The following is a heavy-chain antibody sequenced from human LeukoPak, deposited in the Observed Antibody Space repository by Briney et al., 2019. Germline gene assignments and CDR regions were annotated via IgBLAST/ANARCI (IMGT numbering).Heavy chain of an antibody. CDR1: GGAFINYA. J-gene: IGHJ6*03. CDR3: ATSMKVYYYYYMDV. CDR2: IIPIFGTV. Sequence: SVTVSFTASGGAFINYAVSWVRQAPGQGVEWMGGIIPIFGTVNYAQKFQGRVTITTDHSTSTAYMELSSLRSEYTAVYYCATSMKVYYYYYMDVWGKGTTVTVSS. V-gene: IGHV1-69*05. D-gene: IGHD2-8*01.